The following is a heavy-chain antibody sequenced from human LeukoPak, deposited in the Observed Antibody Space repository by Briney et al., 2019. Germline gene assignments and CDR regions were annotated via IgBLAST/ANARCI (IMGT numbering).Heavy chain of an antibody. CDR1: GFTFSTYE. J-gene: IGHJ2*01. Sequence: QSGGSLRLSCAASGFTFSTYEMTWVRQSPGKGLEWVSYISSSGSTIYYADSVKGRFTISRDNAKNSLYLQMNSLRAEDTAVYYCARVVGAGYFDLWGRGTLVTVSS. D-gene: IGHD1-26*01. CDR2: ISSSGSTI. CDR3: ARVVGAGYFDL. V-gene: IGHV3-48*03.